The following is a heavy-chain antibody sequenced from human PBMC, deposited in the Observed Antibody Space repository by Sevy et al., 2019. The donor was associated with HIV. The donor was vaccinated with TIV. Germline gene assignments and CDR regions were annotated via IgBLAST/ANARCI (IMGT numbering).Heavy chain of an antibody. Sequence: GGSLRLSCAASGFTFSSYAMHWVRQAPGKGLEWVAVISYDGSNKYYADSMKGRFTISRDKSKNTLYLQMNSLRTEDMSVYYCARRRYSSGWENFDYWGQGTLVTVSS. V-gene: IGHV3-30-3*01. J-gene: IGHJ4*02. D-gene: IGHD6-19*01. CDR3: ARRRYSSGWENFDY. CDR2: ISYDGSNK. CDR1: GFTFSSYA.